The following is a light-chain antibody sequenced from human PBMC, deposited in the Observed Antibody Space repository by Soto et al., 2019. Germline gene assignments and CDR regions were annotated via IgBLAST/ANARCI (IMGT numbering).Light chain of an antibody. CDR2: DAS. CDR1: QGISSA. CDR3: QQFNNYPLIT. Sequence: AIQLTQSPSSLSASVGDRFTITCRSSQGISSALAWYQQKPGKAPKLLIYDASSLESGVPSRFSGSGSGTDFTLTISSLQPEDFATYYCQQFNNYPLITFGQATRLEL. J-gene: IGKJ5*01. V-gene: IGKV1D-13*01.